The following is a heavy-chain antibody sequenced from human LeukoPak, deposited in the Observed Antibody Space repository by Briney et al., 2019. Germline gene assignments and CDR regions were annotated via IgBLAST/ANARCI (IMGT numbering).Heavy chain of an antibody. CDR1: GYTFTGYY. V-gene: IGHV1-2*02. J-gene: IGHJ4*02. Sequence: ASVKVSCKASGYTFTGYYMHWVRQAPGQGLEWMGWINPNSGGTNYAQKFQGRVTMTRDTSISTAYMELSRLRSDDTAVYYCARVWLGRRGTRDEMTTLGYWGQGTLVTVSS. D-gene: IGHD5-24*01. CDR2: INPNSGGT. CDR3: ARVWLGRRGTRDEMTTLGY.